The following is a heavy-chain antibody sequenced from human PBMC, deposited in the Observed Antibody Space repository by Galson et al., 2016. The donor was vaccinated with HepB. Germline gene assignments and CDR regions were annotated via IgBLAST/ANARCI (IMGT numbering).Heavy chain of an antibody. Sequence: SLRLSCAASGFTFSSYAMSWVRQAPGKGLEWVSAISGSGGSTYYADSVKGQFTISRDNSKNTLYLQMNSLRAEDTAVYYCAKDLGDYVSGSYRYNWFDPWGQGTLVTVSS. CDR2: ISGSGGST. CDR3: AKDLGDYVSGSYRYNWFDP. CDR1: GFTFSSYA. J-gene: IGHJ5*02. V-gene: IGHV3-23*01. D-gene: IGHD3-16*02.